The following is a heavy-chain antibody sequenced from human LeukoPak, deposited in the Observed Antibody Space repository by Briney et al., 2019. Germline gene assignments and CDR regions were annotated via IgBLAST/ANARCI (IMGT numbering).Heavy chain of an antibody. Sequence: GGSLRLSCAASGFTFSSYAMSWVRQAPGKGLEWVSGVSGTGGSTYYADSVKGRSTISRDNSKNTLYLQMNSLRAEDTAVYYCAKDRAGSGSPYYFDYWGQGTLVTVSS. CDR3: AKDRAGSGSPYYFDY. CDR2: VSGTGGST. V-gene: IGHV3-23*01. D-gene: IGHD3-10*01. J-gene: IGHJ4*02. CDR1: GFTFSSYA.